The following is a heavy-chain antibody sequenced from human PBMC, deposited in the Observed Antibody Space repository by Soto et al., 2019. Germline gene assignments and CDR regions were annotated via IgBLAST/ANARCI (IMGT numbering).Heavy chain of an antibody. J-gene: IGHJ4*02. Sequence: EVQLVESGGGLVQPGGSLRLSCAASGFTFSSYWMHWVRQAPGKGLVWVSRINSDGSSTSYADSVKGRFTISRDNAKNTLYLQMNILRAEDTGVYSCARGWAYYFDYWGQGTLFTVSS. CDR3: ARGWAYYFDY. V-gene: IGHV3-74*01. D-gene: IGHD3-16*01. CDR1: GFTFSSYW. CDR2: INSDGSST.